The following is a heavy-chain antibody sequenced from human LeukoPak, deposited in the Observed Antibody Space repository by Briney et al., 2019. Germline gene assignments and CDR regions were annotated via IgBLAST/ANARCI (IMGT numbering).Heavy chain of an antibody. V-gene: IGHV3-30-3*01. Sequence: GGSLRLSCAASGFTFSSYAMSWVRQAPGKGLEWVAMISSDRSNKYYADSVKGRFTISRDNYRNTLELQMDSLRVEDTAVYYCARGTPVTGTVVLGDYWGQGTLVIVSS. CDR3: ARGTPVTGTVVLGDY. CDR1: GFTFSSYA. J-gene: IGHJ4*02. CDR2: ISSDRSNK. D-gene: IGHD1-20*01.